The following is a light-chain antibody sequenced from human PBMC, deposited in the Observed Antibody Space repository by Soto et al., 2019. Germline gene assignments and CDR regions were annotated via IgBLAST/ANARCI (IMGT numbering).Light chain of an antibody. CDR3: QQRSNWQLT. V-gene: IGKV3-11*01. Sequence: EIVLTQSPATLSLSPGDRATLSCRASQSVSSYLAWYQQKPGQAPRLLIYDASNRATGIPARFSGSGSGTDFTLNISSLEPEDFAVYYCQQRSNWQLTFGGGTKVEIK. J-gene: IGKJ4*01. CDR1: QSVSSY. CDR2: DAS.